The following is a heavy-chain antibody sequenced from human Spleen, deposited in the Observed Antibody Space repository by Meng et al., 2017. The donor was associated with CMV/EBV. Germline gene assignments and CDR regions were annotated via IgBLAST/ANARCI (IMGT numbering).Heavy chain of an antibody. J-gene: IGHJ6*02. V-gene: IGHV1-18*01. CDR2: ISVSNGKT. CDR3: ARVPSAEVGGSTTYYYYGMDV. D-gene: IGHD2-2*01. CDR1: GYTFTRYG. Sequence: ASVKVSCKASGYTFTRYGISWVRQAPGQGLEWVGGISVSNGKTKTAEEFQGRVTMTTDTSTNTAYMELRRLGTGDTAVYYCARVPSAEVGGSTTYYYYGMDVWGQGTTVTVSS.